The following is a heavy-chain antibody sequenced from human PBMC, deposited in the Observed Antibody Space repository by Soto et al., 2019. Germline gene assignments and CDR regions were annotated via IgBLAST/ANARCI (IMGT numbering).Heavy chain of an antibody. D-gene: IGHD3-3*01. Sequence: QVQLQESGPGLVKPSETLSLTCTVSGGSISSYYWSWIRQPAGKGLEWIGRIYTSGSTNYNPSLKSRVTMAVDTSTNQFSPKLSSVTAADTAVYYCARDNELGDFWSGYYTAFDYWGQGTLVTVSS. CDR2: IYTSGST. J-gene: IGHJ4*02. V-gene: IGHV4-4*07. CDR3: ARDNELGDFWSGYYTAFDY. CDR1: GGSISSYY.